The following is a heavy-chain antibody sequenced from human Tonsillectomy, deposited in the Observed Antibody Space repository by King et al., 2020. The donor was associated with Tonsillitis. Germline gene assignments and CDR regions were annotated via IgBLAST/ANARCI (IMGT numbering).Heavy chain of an antibody. CDR1: GGTFSSYA. Sequence: QLVQSGAEVKKPGSSVKVSCKASGGTFSSYAISWVRQAPGQGLEWMGGIIPIFGTANYAQKFQGRVTFTADESKRTAYMELSSLRSEDAAVYYCASGPGGTIFGVVIHYYYMDVWGKGTTVTVSS. CDR3: ASGPGGTIFGVVIHYYYMDV. CDR2: IIPIFGTA. V-gene: IGHV1-69*01. J-gene: IGHJ6*03. D-gene: IGHD3-3*01.